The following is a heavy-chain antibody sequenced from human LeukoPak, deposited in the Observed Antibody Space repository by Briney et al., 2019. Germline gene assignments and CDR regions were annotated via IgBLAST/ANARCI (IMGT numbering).Heavy chain of an antibody. D-gene: IGHD6-13*01. CDR3: ATAGIAAGCMDV. V-gene: IGHV1-2*02. Sequence: EASVKVSCKASGYTLTGYYMHWVRQAPGQGLEWMGWINPNSGGINYAQKFQGRVTMTRDTSTSTVYMELSSLRSEDTAVYYCATAGIAAGCMDVWGKGTTVTVSS. J-gene: IGHJ6*04. CDR2: INPNSGGI. CDR1: GYTLTGYY.